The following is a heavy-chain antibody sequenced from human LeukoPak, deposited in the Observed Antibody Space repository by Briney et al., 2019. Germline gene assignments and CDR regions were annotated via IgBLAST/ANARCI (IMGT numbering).Heavy chain of an antibody. V-gene: IGHV4-61*02. CDR2: IYTSGST. D-gene: IGHD6-13*01. CDR1: GGSISSGSYY. J-gene: IGHJ4*02. Sequence: SETLSLTCTVSGGSISSGSYYWSWIRRPAGKGLEWIGRIYTSGSTNYNPSLKSRVTISVDTSKNQFSLKLSSVTAADTAVYYCARFTRIAAGFDYWGQGTLVTVSS. CDR3: ARFTRIAAGFDY.